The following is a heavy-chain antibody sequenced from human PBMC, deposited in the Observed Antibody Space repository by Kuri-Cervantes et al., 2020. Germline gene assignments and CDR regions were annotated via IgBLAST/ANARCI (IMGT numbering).Heavy chain of an antibody. CDR2: IKSKTDGGTT. CDR3: TSQGPYYRFPRYFQH. J-gene: IGHJ1*01. V-gene: IGHV3-15*01. Sequence: GGSLRLSCAASRFTFSNAWMSWVRQAPGKGLEWVGRIKSKTDGGTTDYAAPVKGRFTISRDDSKNTLYLQMNSLKTEDTAVYYCTSQGPYYRFPRYFQHWGQGTLVTVSS. CDR1: RFTFSNAW. D-gene: IGHD3-10*01.